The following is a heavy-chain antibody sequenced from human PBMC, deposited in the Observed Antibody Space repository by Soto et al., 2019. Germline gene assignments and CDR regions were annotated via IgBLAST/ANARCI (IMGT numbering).Heavy chain of an antibody. CDR2: IYYSGST. CDR3: ARGPLTNYGDYVRFDP. Sequence: TLSLTFTVSGGSISSYYWSWIRHPPGKGLEWIGYIYYSGSTNYNPSLKSRVTISVDTSKNQFSLKLSSVTAADTAVYYCARGPLTNYGDYVRFDPWGQGTLVTVSS. V-gene: IGHV4-59*01. CDR1: GGSISSYY. D-gene: IGHD4-17*01. J-gene: IGHJ5*02.